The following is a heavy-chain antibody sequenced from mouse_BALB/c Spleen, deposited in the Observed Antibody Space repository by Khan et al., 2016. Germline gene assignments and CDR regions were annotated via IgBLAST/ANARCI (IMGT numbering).Heavy chain of an antibody. D-gene: IGHD2-5*01. CDR1: GYTFTNYG. CDR3: ARYSTTYYLDY. V-gene: IGHV9-3*02. CDR2: LNTNTGEP. Sequence: IQLVQSGPELKKPGETVKISCKASGYTFTNYGMNCVKQAPGKGLKWRGWLNTNTGEPTYAEEFHGRFAFTFETSSSTSYLRINNLKNQNTATYFCARYSTTYYLDYWVQGTTLPVSS. J-gene: IGHJ2*01.